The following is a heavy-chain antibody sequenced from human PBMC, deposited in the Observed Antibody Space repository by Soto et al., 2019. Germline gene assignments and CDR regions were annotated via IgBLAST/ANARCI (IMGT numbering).Heavy chain of an antibody. CDR1: GGTFSSYA. CDR3: ARVMYCSGGSCPGHYYYGMDV. V-gene: IGHV1-69*01. D-gene: IGHD2-15*01. J-gene: IGHJ6*02. CDR2: IIPIFGTA. Sequence: QVQLVQSGAEVKKPGSSVKVSCKASGGTFSSYAISWVRQAPGQGLEWMGGIIPIFGTANYAQKVQGRVTITADESKSIAYLELSSLGSEDAAVYYCARVMYCSGGSCPGHYYYGMDVWGQGTTVTVSS.